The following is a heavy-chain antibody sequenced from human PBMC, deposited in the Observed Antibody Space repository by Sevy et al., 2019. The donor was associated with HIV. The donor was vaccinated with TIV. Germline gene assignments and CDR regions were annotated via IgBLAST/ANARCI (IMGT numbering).Heavy chain of an antibody. CDR3: ARSPPVVVVPGAPSWFDP. CDR2: INESGIT. J-gene: IGHJ5*02. V-gene: IGHV4-34*01. CDR1: DGSFSGYY. D-gene: IGHD2-2*01. Sequence: SETLSLTCAVHDGSFSGYYWNWIRQLPGKGLEWIGEINESGITYYNPSLKSRVTISVETSKKKFSLKLNSVTAADTAVYFSARSPPVVVVPGAPSWFDPWGQGTLVTVSS.